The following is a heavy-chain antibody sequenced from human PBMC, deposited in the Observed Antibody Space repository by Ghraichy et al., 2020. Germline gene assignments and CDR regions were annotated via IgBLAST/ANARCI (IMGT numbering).Heavy chain of an antibody. CDR1: GYSISSGYY. Sequence: SQTLSLTCAVSGYSISSGYYWGWIRQPPGKGLEWIGSIYHSGSTYYNPSLKSRVTISVDTSKNQFSLKLSSVTAADTAVYYCARYIAAPPGGFDYWGQGTLVTVSS. CDR2: IYHSGST. J-gene: IGHJ4*02. CDR3: ARYIAAPPGGFDY. V-gene: IGHV4-38-2*01. D-gene: IGHD6-6*01.